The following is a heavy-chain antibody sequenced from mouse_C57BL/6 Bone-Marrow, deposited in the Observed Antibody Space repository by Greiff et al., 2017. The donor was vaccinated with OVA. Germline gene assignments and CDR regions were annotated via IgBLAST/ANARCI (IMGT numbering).Heavy chain of an antibody. CDR2: IDPSDSYT. D-gene: IGHD1-1*01. V-gene: IGHV1-59*01. J-gene: IGHJ2*01. CDR1: GYTFTSYW. CDR3: AREGITTVVATDYFDY. Sequence: QVQLQQPWAELVRPGTSVKLSCKASGYTFTSYWMHWVKQRPGQGLEWIGVIDPSDSYTNYNQKFKGKATLTVDTSSSTAYMQLSSLTSEDSAVYYCAREGITTVVATDYFDYWGQGTTLTVSS.